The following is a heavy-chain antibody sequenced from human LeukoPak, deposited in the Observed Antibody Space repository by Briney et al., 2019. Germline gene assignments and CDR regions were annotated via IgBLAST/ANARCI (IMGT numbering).Heavy chain of an antibody. D-gene: IGHD5-24*01. Sequence: GGSLRLSCAGAGFSFSTYWMNRVRRAPGMGLEWVASIKQDGSDKYYVDSVKGRFAISRDNAKNSLYLQMSNLRAEDTAVYYCAKDYFVDGSNSRIFFDSWGQGTLVTVSS. CDR3: AKDYFVDGSNSRIFFDS. CDR1: GFSFSTYW. J-gene: IGHJ4*02. V-gene: IGHV3-7*01. CDR2: IKQDGSDK.